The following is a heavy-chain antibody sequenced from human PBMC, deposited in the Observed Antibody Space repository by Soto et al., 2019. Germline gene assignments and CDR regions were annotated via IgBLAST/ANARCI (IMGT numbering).Heavy chain of an antibody. V-gene: IGHV3-23*01. D-gene: IGHD4-17*01. CDR3: ARDNGDYEDY. Sequence: GSLRLSCAASGFTFSSYAMSWVRQAPGKGLEWVSAIRCNGGSTYYADSVKGRFTISRDNSKNTLYLQMNSLRAEDTAVYYCARDNGDYEDYWGQGTLVTVSS. J-gene: IGHJ4*02. CDR1: GFTFSSYA. CDR2: IRCNGGST.